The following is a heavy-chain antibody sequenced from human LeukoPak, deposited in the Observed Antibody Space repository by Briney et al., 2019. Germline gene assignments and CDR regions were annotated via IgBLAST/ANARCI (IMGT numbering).Heavy chain of an antibody. D-gene: IGHD3-22*01. Sequence: PSETLSLTCTVSGGSLSSDSYYWGWIRQPPGTGLEWIGNIYYRGSTYYNPSLKSRVTISVDTSKNQFSLKLSSVTAADTAVYYCARGDEWLLPNDYWGQGTLVTVSS. CDR1: GGSLSSDSYY. CDR2: IYYRGST. V-gene: IGHV4-39*07. CDR3: ARGDEWLLPNDY. J-gene: IGHJ4*02.